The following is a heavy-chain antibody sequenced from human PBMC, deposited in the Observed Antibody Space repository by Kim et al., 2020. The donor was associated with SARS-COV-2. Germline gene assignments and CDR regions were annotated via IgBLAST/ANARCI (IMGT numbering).Heavy chain of an antibody. CDR3: ARDKGGTAFPCLMEA. Sequence: GGSLRLSCAASGFTFGNYAMHWVRQAPGKGLEFVSTITNNGGGTYYASSVKGRFTVSRDNSKNTLYLQMGSLRLEDMAVYYCARDKGGTAFPCLMEAWG. CDR2: ITNNGGGT. J-gene: IGHJ6*03. V-gene: IGHV3-64*01. D-gene: IGHD1-7*01. CDR1: GFTFGNYA.